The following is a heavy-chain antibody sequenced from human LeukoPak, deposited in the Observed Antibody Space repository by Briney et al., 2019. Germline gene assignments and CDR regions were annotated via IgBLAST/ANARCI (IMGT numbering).Heavy chain of an antibody. V-gene: IGHV1-69*05. CDR3: ARGLTYYYDSSGDDAFDI. CDR2: IIPIFGTA. Sequence: ASVKVSCKASGYTFTSYDINWVRQAPGQGLEWMGRIIPIFGTANYAQKFQGRVTITTDESTSTAYMELSSLRSEDTAVYYCARGLTYYYDSSGDDAFDIWGQGTMVTVSS. D-gene: IGHD3-22*01. CDR1: GYTFTSYD. J-gene: IGHJ3*02.